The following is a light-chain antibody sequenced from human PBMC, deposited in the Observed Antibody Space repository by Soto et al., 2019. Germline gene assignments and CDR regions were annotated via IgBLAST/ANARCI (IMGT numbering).Light chain of an antibody. CDR1: SSDVGGYNY. J-gene: IGLJ1*01. Sequence: QSVLTQPASVSGSPGQSITISCTGTSSDVGGYNYVSWYQQHPGKAPKLMISEVSNRPSGVSNRFSGSKSGNTASLTISGLQAEDEADYYCVSYTSSSPYVFGTGTQLTVL. CDR3: VSYTSSSPYV. V-gene: IGLV2-14*01. CDR2: EVS.